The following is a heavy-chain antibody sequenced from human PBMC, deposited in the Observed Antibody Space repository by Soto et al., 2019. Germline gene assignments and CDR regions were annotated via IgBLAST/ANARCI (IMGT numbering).Heavy chain of an antibody. Sequence: PGGSLRLSCAASGFTFNTYVMTWVRQAQGKGLEWVSSISGSGVTTKYADSVKGRFTISRDNSKNSLYLQMNSLSADDTAVYYCARNSGYDFWSGYLYWGQGSLVTVS. D-gene: IGHD3-3*01. CDR2: ISGSGVTT. V-gene: IGHV3-23*01. CDR3: ARNSGYDFWSGYLY. CDR1: GFTFNTYV. J-gene: IGHJ4*02.